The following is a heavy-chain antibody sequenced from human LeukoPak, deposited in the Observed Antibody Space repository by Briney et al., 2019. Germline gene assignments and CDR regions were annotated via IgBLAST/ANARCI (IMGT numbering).Heavy chain of an antibody. CDR3: AKNCSSTSCNWNDAFDI. V-gene: IGHV4-38-2*01. CDR1: GYSISSGYY. CDR2: MYHSGST. J-gene: IGHJ3*02. D-gene: IGHD2-2*01. Sequence: PSETLSLTCAVSGYSISSGYYWGWIRQPPGKGLEWIASMYHSGSTYYNPSLKSRVTISVDTSKNQFSLKLSSVTAADTAVYYCAKNCSSTSCNWNDAFDIWGQGTMVTVSS.